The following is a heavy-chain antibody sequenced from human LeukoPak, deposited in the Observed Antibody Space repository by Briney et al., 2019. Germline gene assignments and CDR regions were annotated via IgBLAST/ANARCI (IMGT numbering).Heavy chain of an antibody. CDR1: GGSISSSSYY. CDR2: IYYSGST. D-gene: IGHD3-10*01. CDR3: ARGRGYYGSGSPFDY. Sequence: SETLSLTCTVSGGSISSSSYYWGWIRQPPGKGLEWIGSIYYSGSTYYNPSLKSRVTISVDTSKNQFSLKLSSVTAADTAVYYCARGRGYYGSGSPFDYWGQGTLVTVSS. J-gene: IGHJ4*02. V-gene: IGHV4-39*07.